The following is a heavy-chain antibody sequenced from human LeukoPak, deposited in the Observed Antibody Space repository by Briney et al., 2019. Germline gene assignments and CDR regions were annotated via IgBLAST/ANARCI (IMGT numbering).Heavy chain of an antibody. J-gene: IGHJ5*02. CDR2: INHSGST. D-gene: IGHD2-2*01. CDR3: ASCSSTSWYAGDWFDP. CDR1: GGSFSDYY. Sequence: SETLSLTCAVYGGSFSDYYWSWIRQSPGKGLEWIGGINHSGSTNYNPSLKSRVTISVDTSKNQSSLKLNSVTAADTAVYYCASCSSTSWYAGDWFDPWGQGTLVTVSS. V-gene: IGHV4-34*01.